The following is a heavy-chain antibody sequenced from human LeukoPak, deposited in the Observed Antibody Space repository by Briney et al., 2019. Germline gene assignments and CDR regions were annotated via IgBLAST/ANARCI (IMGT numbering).Heavy chain of an antibody. CDR3: ARTVYSSRWYDAFDI. CDR2: ISGSGGST. V-gene: IGHV3-23*01. CDR1: GFTFSSYA. D-gene: IGHD6-13*01. J-gene: IGHJ3*02. Sequence: GGSLRLSCAASGFTFSSYAMSWVRQAPGKGLEWVSAISGSGGSTYYADSVEGRFTISRDNSKNTLYLQMNSLRAEDTAVYYCARTVYSSRWYDAFDIWGQGTMLTVSS.